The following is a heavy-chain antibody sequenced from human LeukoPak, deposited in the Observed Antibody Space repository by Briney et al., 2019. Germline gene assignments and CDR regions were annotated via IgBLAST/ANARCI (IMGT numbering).Heavy chain of an antibody. J-gene: IGHJ4*02. V-gene: IGHV1-69*05. CDR2: IIPIFGTA. D-gene: IGHD3-3*01. CDR1: GGTFSSYA. CDR3: ASSPLRFLEWLLGSPFDY. Sequence: SVKVSCKASGGTFSSYAISWVRQAPGQGLEWMGRIIPIFGTANYAQKFQGRVTITTDESTSTAYMELRSLRSDDTAVYYCASSPLRFLEWLLGSPFDYWGQGTLVTVSS.